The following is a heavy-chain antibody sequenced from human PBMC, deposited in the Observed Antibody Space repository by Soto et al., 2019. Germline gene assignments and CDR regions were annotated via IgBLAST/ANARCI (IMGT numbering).Heavy chain of an antibody. D-gene: IGHD3-10*01. J-gene: IGHJ4*02. CDR2: ISGSGNTP. CDR1: GFTFSNFA. CDR3: IQGASRIGVASVREIMSN. V-gene: IGHV3-23*01. Sequence: PGGSLRLSCAASGFTFSNFAMNWVRQGPGKGLEWVSTISGSGNTPFYADSVNGRFTISRDNSKNTLSLQMNSLSAEDTAIYYCIQGASRIGVASVREIMSNWGQGTQVTVSS.